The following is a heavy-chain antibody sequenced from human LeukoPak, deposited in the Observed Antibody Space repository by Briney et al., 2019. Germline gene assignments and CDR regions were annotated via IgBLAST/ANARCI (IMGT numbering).Heavy chain of an antibody. CDR2: VSGRGSST. D-gene: IGHD1-26*01. CDR3: AKYTTPYYFDY. J-gene: IGHJ4*02. V-gene: IGHV3-23*01. CDR1: GFTFNNYV. Sequence: TGGSLRLSCEGSGFTFNNYVMNWVRQAPGKGLEWVSGVSGRGSSTYYADSVKGPFTISRDNSQDTVYLQMKSLRAEDTAIYFCAKYTTPYYFDYWGQGVLVTVSS.